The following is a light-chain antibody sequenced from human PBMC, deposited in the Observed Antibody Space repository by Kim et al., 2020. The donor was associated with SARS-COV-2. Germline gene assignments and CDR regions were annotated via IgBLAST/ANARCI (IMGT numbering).Light chain of an antibody. CDR1: QSISNW. CDR3: QQYNSYSPT. V-gene: IGKV1-5*01. J-gene: IGKJ1*01. CDR2: DAS. Sequence: SASVGDRVTIACRASQSISNWLAWYQQKPGKAPKLRIYDASTLESGVPSRFSGSGSGTEFTLTISSLQPDDFATFYCQQYNSYSPTFGQGTKVEIK.